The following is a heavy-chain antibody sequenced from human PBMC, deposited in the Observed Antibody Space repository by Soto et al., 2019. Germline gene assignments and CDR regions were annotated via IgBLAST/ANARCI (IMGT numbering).Heavy chain of an antibody. CDR2: ISAYNGNT. J-gene: IGHJ4*02. CDR3: ARDQVAMTTVTSFDY. D-gene: IGHD4-17*01. Sequence: QVQLVQSGAEVKKPGASVKVSCKASGYTFTSYGISWVRQAPGQGLEWMGWISAYNGNTNYAQKLQGRVTMTTDTSTSKAYMELRSLRSDDTAVYYCARDQVAMTTVTSFDYWGQGTLVTVSS. CDR1: GYTFTSYG. V-gene: IGHV1-18*01.